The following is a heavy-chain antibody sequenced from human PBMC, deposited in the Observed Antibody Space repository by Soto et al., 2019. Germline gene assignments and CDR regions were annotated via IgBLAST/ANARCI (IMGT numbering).Heavy chain of an antibody. CDR1: GFTFSSYG. CDR3: ARESTAEVFGNEGDYYYYYGMDA. D-gene: IGHD3-3*01. J-gene: IGHJ6*02. CDR2: ISYDGSNK. V-gene: IGHV3-30*03. Sequence: GGSLRLSCAASGFTFSSYGIHWVRQAPSKGQEWVAVISYDGSNKYYADSVKGRFTISRDNSKNTLYLQMNSLRAEDTAVYYSARESTAEVFGNEGDYYYYYGMDAWGQGTPVTV.